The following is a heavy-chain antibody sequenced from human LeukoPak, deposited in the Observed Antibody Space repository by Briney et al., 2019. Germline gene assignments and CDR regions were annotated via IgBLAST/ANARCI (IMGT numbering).Heavy chain of an antibody. J-gene: IGHJ6*02. D-gene: IGHD6-13*01. CDR2: MNPNSGNT. CDR3: ARGPPRIAAAGVYYYYYGMDV. CDR1: GYTFTSYD. V-gene: IGHV1-8*01. Sequence: GASVTVSCKASGYTFTSYDINWVRQATGQGLEWMGWMNPNSGNTGYAQKFQGRVTMTRNTSISTAYMELSSLRSEDTAVYYCARGPPRIAAAGVYYYYYGMDVWGQGTTVTVSS.